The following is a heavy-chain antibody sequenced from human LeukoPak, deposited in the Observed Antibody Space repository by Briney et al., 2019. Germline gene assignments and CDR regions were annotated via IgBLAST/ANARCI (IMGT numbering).Heavy chain of an antibody. CDR1: GGSISSYY. V-gene: IGHV4-59*12. CDR3: ARINADWLSKRPYYFDY. Sequence: KPSETLSLTCTVSGGSISSYYWSWIRQPPGKGLEWIGNIYYSGSTNYNPSLKSRVTISVDTSKNQFSLKLSSVTAADTAVYYCARINADWLSKRPYYFDYWGQGTLVTVSS. D-gene: IGHD3-9*01. CDR2: IYYSGST. J-gene: IGHJ4*02.